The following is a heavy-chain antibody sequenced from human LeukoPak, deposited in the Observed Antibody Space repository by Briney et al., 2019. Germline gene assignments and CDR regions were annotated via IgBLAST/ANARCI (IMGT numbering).Heavy chain of an antibody. CDR3: ARARTGDYFDY. Sequence: SETLSLTCTVSGGSISSFYWSWIRQPPGDGLEWIGYIFHSESPNYNPSLKSRATLSVDTSKNQFSLKLSSVTAADTAVYHCARARTGDYFDYWGQGTLVTVSS. D-gene: IGHD1-14*01. J-gene: IGHJ4*02. CDR1: GGSISSFY. V-gene: IGHV4-59*01. CDR2: IFHSESP.